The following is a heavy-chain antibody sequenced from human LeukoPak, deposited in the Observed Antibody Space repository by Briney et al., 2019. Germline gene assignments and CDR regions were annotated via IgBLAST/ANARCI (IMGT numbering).Heavy chain of an antibody. CDR1: GFTFSSYW. CDR3: ASQVVIVGATGSDY. V-gene: IGHV3-74*01. J-gene: IGHJ4*02. CDR2: IESDGSST. D-gene: IGHD1-26*01. Sequence: GGSLRLSCAASGFTFSSYWMHWVRHAPGKGLVWVSRIESDGSSTSYADSVKGRFTISRDNTKNTLYLQMNSLRAEDTAVYYCASQVVIVGATGSDYWGQGTLVTVSS.